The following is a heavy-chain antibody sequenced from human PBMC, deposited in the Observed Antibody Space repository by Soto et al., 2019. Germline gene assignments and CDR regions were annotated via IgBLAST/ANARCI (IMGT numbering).Heavy chain of an antibody. J-gene: IGHJ4*02. CDR1: GFTFSSYG. Sequence: QAQLVESGGGVVQPGRSLRLSCAASGFTFSSYGMHWVRQAPGKGLEWVAVIWYDGSNKYYADSVKGRFTISRDNSKNTLYLQMNSLRAEDTAVYYCARERYYYDSSGTPGPFDYWGQGTLVTVSS. CDR3: ARERYYYDSSGTPGPFDY. CDR2: IWYDGSNK. D-gene: IGHD3-22*01. V-gene: IGHV3-33*01.